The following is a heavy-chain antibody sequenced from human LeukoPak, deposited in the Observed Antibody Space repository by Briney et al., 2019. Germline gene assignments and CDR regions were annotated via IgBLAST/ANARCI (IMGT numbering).Heavy chain of an antibody. CDR1: GFTFSNYA. V-gene: IGHV3-23*01. CDR2: IRSSGFDT. Sequence: GGSLRLSCAASGFTFSNYAMNWVRQAPGKGLEWVSSIRSSGFDTYYAESVEGRFTISRDNSKNTLYLQMNSLRVEDTAIYYCAKGVNSGNYYYFDYWGQGTLATVSS. D-gene: IGHD1-26*01. CDR3: AKGVNSGNYYYFDY. J-gene: IGHJ4*02.